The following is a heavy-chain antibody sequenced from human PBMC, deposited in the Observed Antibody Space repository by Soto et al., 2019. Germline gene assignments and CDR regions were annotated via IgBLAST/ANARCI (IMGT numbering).Heavy chain of an antibody. Sequence: SVKVSCKASGGTFSSYTISWVRQAPGQGLEWMGRIIPILGIANYAQKFQGRVTITADKSTSTAYMELSSLRSEDTAVYYCARDLYYDYIWGSLFDPWGEGTLVTVSS. J-gene: IGHJ5*02. D-gene: IGHD3-16*01. CDR3: ARDLYYDYIWGSLFDP. V-gene: IGHV1-69*04. CDR2: IIPILGIA. CDR1: GGTFSSYT.